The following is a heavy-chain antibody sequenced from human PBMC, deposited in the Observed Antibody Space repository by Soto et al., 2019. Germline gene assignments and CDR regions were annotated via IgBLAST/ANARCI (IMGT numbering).Heavy chain of an antibody. J-gene: IGHJ4*02. CDR3: AKTIDTPSGDSRGRGPMLDY. CDR1: GFTFSAYG. Sequence: QVQLVESGGGVVQPGRSLRLSCAASGFTFSAYGMHWVRQAPGKGPEWVAVISFDGVNEYYADSVKGRFTISRDNPKNTVFLQMHSLSTEDTAVYYCAKTIDTPSGDSRGRGPMLDYWGQGIMVTVSS. CDR2: ISFDGVNE. D-gene: IGHD3-22*01. V-gene: IGHV3-30*18.